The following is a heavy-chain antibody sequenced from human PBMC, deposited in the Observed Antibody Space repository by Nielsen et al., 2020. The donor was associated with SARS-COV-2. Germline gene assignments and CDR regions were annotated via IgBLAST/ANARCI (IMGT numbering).Heavy chain of an antibody. Sequence: ASVKVSCKASGYTFTSYGINWVRQATGQGLEWMGWMNPNSGNTGYAQKFQGRVTMTRNTSISTAYMELSSLRSEDTAVYYCARAPYDSTWFDPWGQGTLVTVSS. J-gene: IGHJ5*02. CDR1: GYTFTSYG. V-gene: IGHV1-8*02. CDR2: MNPNSGNT. D-gene: IGHD3-22*01. CDR3: ARAPYDSTWFDP.